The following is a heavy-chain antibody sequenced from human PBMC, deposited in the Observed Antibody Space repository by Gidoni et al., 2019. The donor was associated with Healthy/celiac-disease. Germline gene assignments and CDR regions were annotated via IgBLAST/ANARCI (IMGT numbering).Heavy chain of an antibody. V-gene: IGHV1-2*02. Sequence: QVQLVQSGAEVKKPGASVKVSCKASGNTFTGYYMHWVRQAPGQGLEWMGWINPNRGGTNYAQKFQGRVTMTRDTSISTAYMELSRLRSDDTAVYYCARGTTVVNWYFDLWGRGTLVTVSS. CDR3: ARGTTVVNWYFDL. CDR1: GNTFTGYY. CDR2: INPNRGGT. D-gene: IGHD4-17*01. J-gene: IGHJ2*01.